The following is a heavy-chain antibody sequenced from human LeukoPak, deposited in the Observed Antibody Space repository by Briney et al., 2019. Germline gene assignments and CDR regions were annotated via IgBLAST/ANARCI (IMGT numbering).Heavy chain of an antibody. CDR1: GGSISSGGYY. J-gene: IGHJ4*02. V-gene: IGHV4-31*03. CDR3: AALDTAMAYFDY. CDR2: IYYSGST. D-gene: IGHD5-18*01. Sequence: PSETLSLTCTVSGGSISSGGYYWSWIRQHPGKGLEWIGYIYYSGSTYYNPSLKSRVTISVDTSKNQFSLKLSSVTAADTAVYYCAALDTAMAYFDYWGQGTLVTVSS.